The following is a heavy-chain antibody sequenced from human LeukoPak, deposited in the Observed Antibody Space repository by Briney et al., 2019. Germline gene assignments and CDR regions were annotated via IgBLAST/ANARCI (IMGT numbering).Heavy chain of an antibody. CDR3: ARSGSGFPLDY. CDR2: IYYSGGT. D-gene: IGHD1-1*01. V-gene: IGHV4-59*01. CDR1: GGSISSYY. J-gene: IGHJ4*02. Sequence: TPSETLSLTCTVSGGSISSYYWSWIRQPAGKGLEWIGYIYYSGGTNYNPSLKSRVTISVDTSKNQFSLNLNSVTAADTAVYYCARSGSGFPLDYWGQGTLVTVSS.